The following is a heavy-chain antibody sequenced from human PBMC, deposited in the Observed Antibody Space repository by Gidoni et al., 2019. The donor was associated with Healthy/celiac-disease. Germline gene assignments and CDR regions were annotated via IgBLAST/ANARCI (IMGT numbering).Heavy chain of an antibody. Sequence: EVQLVESGGGLVQPGGSLRLSCAASGFTVSGNYMSWVRQAPGKGLGWVSVIYSCGSTYYADSVKGRFTISRDNSKNTLYLQMNSLRAEDTAVYYCARDHYGDYVDAFDIWGQGTMVTVSS. CDR2: IYSCGST. V-gene: IGHV3-66*02. D-gene: IGHD4-17*01. CDR1: GFTVSGNY. CDR3: ARDHYGDYVDAFDI. J-gene: IGHJ3*02.